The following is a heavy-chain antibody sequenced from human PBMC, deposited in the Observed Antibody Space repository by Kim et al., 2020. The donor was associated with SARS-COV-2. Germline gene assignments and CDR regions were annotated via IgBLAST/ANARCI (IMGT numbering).Heavy chain of an antibody. D-gene: IGHD5-12*01. CDR2: GGYT. CDR3: AREEGAYAMD. J-gene: IGHJ4*01. V-gene: IGHV3-53*01. Sequence: GGYTYPADSVKGRFTVSRGSSQNTLYLQMDRLRGEDTAVYYCAREEGAYAMDWGHGALVTVS.